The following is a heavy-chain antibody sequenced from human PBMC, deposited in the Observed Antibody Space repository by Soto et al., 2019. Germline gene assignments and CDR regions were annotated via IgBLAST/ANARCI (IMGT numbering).Heavy chain of an antibody. CDR1: GLTFRNYV. CDR2: ILASGAGT. CDR3: VKDGPYNNVRPRTYGTDV. V-gene: IGHV3-23*01. Sequence: GVSLRLSCAASGLTFRNYVMSWVRQAPGKGLEWVSGILASGAGTHYVDSVKGRFTISRDNSKNTLYLQMNSLRAADTAIYYCVKDGPYNNVRPRTYGTDVWDRGTMLTVSS. D-gene: IGHD3-10*02. J-gene: IGHJ6*02.